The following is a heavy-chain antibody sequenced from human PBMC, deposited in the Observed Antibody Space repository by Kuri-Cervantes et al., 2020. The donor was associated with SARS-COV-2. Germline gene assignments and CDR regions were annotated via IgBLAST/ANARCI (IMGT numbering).Heavy chain of an antibody. CDR2: IIAYNGNT. J-gene: IGHJ6*03. D-gene: IGHD3-3*01. CDR3: ARAITIFGVVTADYYYYYMDV. Sequence: ASVKVSCKASGYTFTSYGISWVRQAPGQGLEWMGGIIAYNGNTNYAQKLQGRVTMTTDTSTSTAYMELRSLRSDDTAVYYCARAITIFGVVTADYYYYYMDVWGKGTTVTVSS. V-gene: IGHV1-18*01. CDR1: GYTFTSYG.